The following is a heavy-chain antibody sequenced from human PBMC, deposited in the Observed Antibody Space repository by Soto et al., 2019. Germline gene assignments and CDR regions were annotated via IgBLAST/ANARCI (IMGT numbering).Heavy chain of an antibody. CDR2: ISYSGST. CDR1: GDSISSGPYY. D-gene: IGHD2-21*02. Sequence: PSETLSLTCTVSGDSISSGPYYWSWIRQHPGKGLEWLGYISYSGSTYYNPSLKSRLTMSVDTSRNQFSLKLSSMTAADTAVYYCAREYCGGDCFYRNWFGPWGQGTLVTVSS. V-gene: IGHV4-31*03. J-gene: IGHJ5*02. CDR3: AREYCGGDCFYRNWFGP.